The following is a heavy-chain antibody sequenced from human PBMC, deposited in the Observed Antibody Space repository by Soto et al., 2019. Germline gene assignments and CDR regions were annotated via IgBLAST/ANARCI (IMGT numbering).Heavy chain of an antibody. D-gene: IGHD3-10*01. CDR1: GFTFDDYA. Sequence: EVQLVESGGGLVQPGRSLRLSCAASGFTFDDYAMHWVRQAPGKGLEWVSGISWNSGSIDYADSVKGRFTISRDNAKNSLYLQMNSLTAEDTALYYCAKDTRDDYGSEGPSGNAFDIWGQGTMVTVSS. J-gene: IGHJ3*02. CDR2: ISWNSGSI. V-gene: IGHV3-9*01. CDR3: AKDTRDDYGSEGPSGNAFDI.